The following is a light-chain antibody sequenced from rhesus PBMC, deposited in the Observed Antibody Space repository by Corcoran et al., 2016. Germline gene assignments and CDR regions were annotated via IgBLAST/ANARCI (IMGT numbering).Light chain of an antibody. CDR2: AAS. Sequence: DIQMSQSPSSLSASVGDKVTITCRASQGISNALAWSQQKPGKAPNLLIYAASSLESGFPSRFSGSRSGTDVTLTISSLQPEDFATYYGQQGDSTPHTFGGGTKVELK. V-gene: IGKV1-33*02. CDR3: QQGDSTPHT. J-gene: IGKJ4*01. CDR1: QGISNA.